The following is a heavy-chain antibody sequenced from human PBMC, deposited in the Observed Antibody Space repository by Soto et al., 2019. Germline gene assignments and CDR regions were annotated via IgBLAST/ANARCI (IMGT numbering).Heavy chain of an antibody. Sequence: GSLRLSCAASGFTFSSYAMSWVRQAPGKGLEWVSAISGSGGSTYYADSVKGRFTISRDNSKNTLYLQMNSLRAEDTAVYYSAKDXKPVPAATAPGWFDPWGQGTLVTVSS. D-gene: IGHD2-2*01. CDR2: ISGSGGST. J-gene: IGHJ5*02. V-gene: IGHV3-23*01. CDR1: GFTFSSYA. CDR3: AKDXKPVPAATAPGWFDP.